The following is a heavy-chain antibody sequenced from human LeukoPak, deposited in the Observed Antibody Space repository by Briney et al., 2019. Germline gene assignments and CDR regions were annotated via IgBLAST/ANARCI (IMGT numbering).Heavy chain of an antibody. J-gene: IGHJ4*02. CDR2: ITPNTGET. D-gene: IGHD3-3*01. V-gene: IGHV1-2*06. Sequence: ASVKASCKPSGYTFTDYYVHWVRQAPGQGVEWMGRITPNTGETIFPQRFQGRATLIMDTSISAAYIELSSLTSDDTAIYYCARDLVGGIWSAGFWGQGTLVTVSS. CDR1: GYTFTDYY. CDR3: ARDLVGGIWSAGF.